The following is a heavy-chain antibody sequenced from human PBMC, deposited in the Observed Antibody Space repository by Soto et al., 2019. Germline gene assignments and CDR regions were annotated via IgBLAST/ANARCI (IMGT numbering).Heavy chain of an antibody. D-gene: IGHD1-1*01. V-gene: IGHV3-23*01. CDR2: IRSSGVGT. Sequence: EVQLLESGGGLVQPGGSLRLSCAASGFTFSSYAMSWVRQAPGKGLEWVSVIRSSGVGTSTEDSVKGGFTISRDNSKNTLYMQMNSLRAEDTAVYYCAKQQGPGTPYYYAMDVWCQGTTVTVSS. CDR1: GFTFSSYA. CDR3: AKQQGPGTPYYYAMDV. J-gene: IGHJ6*02.